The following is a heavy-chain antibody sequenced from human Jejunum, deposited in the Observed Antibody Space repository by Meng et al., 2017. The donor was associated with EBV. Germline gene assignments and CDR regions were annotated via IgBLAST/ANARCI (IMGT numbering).Heavy chain of an antibody. V-gene: IGHV4-4*02. Sequence: VRLPGSGPGLVKASGTLSLTGAVSGGSIGADNWWSWVRQPPGKGLEYIGEIHHSGSTKYNPSLKSRVTISVDKSNNHFALKLSSVTAADTAVYYCARDRGVEDYWGQGTLVTVSS. CDR1: GGSIGADNW. CDR3: ARDRGVEDY. J-gene: IGHJ4*02. D-gene: IGHD5-24*01. CDR2: IHHSGST.